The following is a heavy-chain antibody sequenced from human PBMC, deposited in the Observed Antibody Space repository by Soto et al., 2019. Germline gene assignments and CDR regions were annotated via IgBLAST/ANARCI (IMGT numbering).Heavy chain of an antibody. J-gene: IGHJ4*02. V-gene: IGHV4-39*01. Sequence: SETLSLTCSVSGASISSRDYYWGWIRQTPGKGLEWIGNIDYNGVTYYNPSLKSRVTVSKDTSKNQFSLKVASVTAADTAIYYCGRVMIXXXXPTDSDYXGXGTQVTVSS. CDR3: GRVMIXXXXPTDSDY. CDR2: IDYNGVT. D-gene: IGHD2-21*01. CDR1: GASISSRDYY.